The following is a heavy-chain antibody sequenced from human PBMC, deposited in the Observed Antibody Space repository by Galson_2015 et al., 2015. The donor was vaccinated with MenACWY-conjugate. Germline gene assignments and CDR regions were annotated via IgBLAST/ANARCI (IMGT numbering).Heavy chain of an antibody. V-gene: IGHV3-53*01. J-gene: IGHJ4*02. CDR2: VYKDGVP. Sequence: SLRLSCAASGFDVSTIYMGWVRQAPGKGLEWVAIVYKDGVPAHDDSVKGRFTISRDSSRNTLHLQMNNLRAEDTAVYYCAGGWWDLDYWGQGSLVTVSS. D-gene: IGHD2-15*01. CDR1: GFDVSTIY. CDR3: AGGWWDLDY.